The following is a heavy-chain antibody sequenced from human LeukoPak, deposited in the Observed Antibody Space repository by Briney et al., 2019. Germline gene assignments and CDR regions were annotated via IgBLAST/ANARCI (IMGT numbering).Heavy chain of an antibody. CDR3: SRDSTSGAVVDFNY. V-gene: IGHV1-18*01. J-gene: IGHJ4*02. CDR1: GYSFTTFS. Sequence: ASVKVSCKTSGYSFTTFSIAGVRQAPGQGLEWMGWINANNGETHYAQKFHDRVTMTTDTSTNTAYMELRGLKSDDSAMYYCSRDSTSGAVVDFNYWGQGTLVTVSS. D-gene: IGHD3-16*01. CDR2: INANNGET.